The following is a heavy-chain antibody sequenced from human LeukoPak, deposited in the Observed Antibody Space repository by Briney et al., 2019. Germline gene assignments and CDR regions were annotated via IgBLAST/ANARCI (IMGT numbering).Heavy chain of an antibody. CDR2: INHSGST. D-gene: IGHD2-15*01. Sequence: PSETLSLTCAVYGGSFSSYYWSWIRQPPGKGLEWIGEINHSGSTNYNPSLKSRVTISVDTSKNQFSLKLSSVTAADTAVYYCARGLRGNGGYWGQGTLVTVSS. V-gene: IGHV4-34*01. CDR3: ARGLRGNGGY. CDR1: GGSFSSYY. J-gene: IGHJ4*02.